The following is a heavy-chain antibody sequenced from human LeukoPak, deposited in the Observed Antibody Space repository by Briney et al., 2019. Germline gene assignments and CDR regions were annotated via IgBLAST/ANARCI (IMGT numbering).Heavy chain of an antibody. J-gene: IGHJ4*02. V-gene: IGHV3-11*01. CDR3: ARDPMGATSMDGDY. Sequence: GGSLRLSCAASGFTFSSYAMSWIRQAPGKGLEWVSYISSSGSTIYYADSVKGRFTISRDNAKNSLYLQMNSLRAEDTAVYYCARDPMGATSMDGDYWGQGTLVTVSS. CDR1: GFTFSSYA. CDR2: ISSSGSTI. D-gene: IGHD1-26*01.